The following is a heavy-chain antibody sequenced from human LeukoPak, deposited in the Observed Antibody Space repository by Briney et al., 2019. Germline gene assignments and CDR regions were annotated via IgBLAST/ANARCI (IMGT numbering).Heavy chain of an antibody. J-gene: IGHJ4*02. D-gene: IGHD1-26*01. Sequence: NPSDTLSLICSVSGGSISSYYWSWIRQPAGKGLEWIGRIYTSGSTNYNPSLKSRVTMSVDTSKNQFSLQLSSVTAADTAVYYCARDGRFPPEPLPRYFDYWGQGTLVTVSS. V-gene: IGHV4-4*07. CDR1: GGSISSYY. CDR2: IYTSGST. CDR3: ARDGRFPPEPLPRYFDY.